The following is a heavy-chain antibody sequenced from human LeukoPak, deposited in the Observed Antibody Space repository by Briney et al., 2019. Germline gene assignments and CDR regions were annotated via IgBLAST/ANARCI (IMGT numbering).Heavy chain of an antibody. CDR2: ISGTGGSI. J-gene: IGHJ4*02. Sequence: PGGSLRLSCAASGFTFSNHAMSWVRQAPGKGLEWVSAISGTGGSIYYADSVKGRFTISRDNSKNTLYLQMNSLRAADTAVYYCAKGQRWELPFDYWGQGTLVTVSS. V-gene: IGHV3-23*01. D-gene: IGHD1-26*01. CDR3: AKGQRWELPFDY. CDR1: GFTFSNHA.